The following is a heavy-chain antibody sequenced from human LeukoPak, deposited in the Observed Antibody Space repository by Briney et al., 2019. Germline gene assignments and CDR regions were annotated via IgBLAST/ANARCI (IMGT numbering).Heavy chain of an antibody. CDR1: GFTFSSYA. V-gene: IGHV3-23*01. Sequence: GGSLRLSCAASGFTFSSYAMSWVRQAPGKGLEWVSAIIGSGGYTYHADSVKGRFTISRDNSKNTLSLQMDSLRAEDTAVYYCVKQRGIYLDFDYRGQGTLVTVSS. CDR3: VKQRGIYLDFDY. D-gene: IGHD1-26*01. J-gene: IGHJ4*02. CDR2: IIGSGGYT.